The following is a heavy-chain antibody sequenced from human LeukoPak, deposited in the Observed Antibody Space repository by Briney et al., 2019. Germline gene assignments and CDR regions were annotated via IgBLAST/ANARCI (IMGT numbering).Heavy chain of an antibody. V-gene: IGHV4-59*01. Sequence: SETLSLTCTVSGGSISSYYWSWIRQPPGKGLEWIGYIYYSGSTNYNPSLKSRVTISVDPSKNQFSLKLSSVTAADTAVYYCARGPPMTTVTTYYYYYMDVWGKGTTVTVSS. CDR3: ARGPPMTTVTTYYYYYMDV. CDR1: GGSISSYY. J-gene: IGHJ6*03. D-gene: IGHD4-11*01. CDR2: IYYSGST.